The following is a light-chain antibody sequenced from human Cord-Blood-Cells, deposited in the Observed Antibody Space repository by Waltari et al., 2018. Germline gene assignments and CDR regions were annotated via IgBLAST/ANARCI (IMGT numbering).Light chain of an antibody. CDR3: QQSYSTPIT. CDR1: QSISSY. J-gene: IGKJ5*01. CDR2: AAS. V-gene: IGKV1-39*01. Sequence: GDRVTITCRASQSISSYLNWYQQKPGKAPKLLIYAASSLQSGVPSRFSGSGSGTDFTLTINSLQPEDFATYYCQQSYSTPITFGQGTRLEIK.